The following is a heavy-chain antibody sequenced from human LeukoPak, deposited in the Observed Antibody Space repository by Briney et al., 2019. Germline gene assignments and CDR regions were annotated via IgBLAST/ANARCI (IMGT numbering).Heavy chain of an antibody. CDR2: ISYTGTT. J-gene: IGHJ5*01. CDR3: AREGYSSNWYDY. CDR1: GGSISSHY. D-gene: IGHD6-13*01. Sequence: SETLSLICVVPGGSISSHYWAWIRQPPGKGLEWIGYISYTGTTNYNPSLKSRVTISVDTSKNQFSLKLRSVTAADTAVYYCAREGYSSNWYDYWGQGTLVTVSS. V-gene: IGHV4-59*11.